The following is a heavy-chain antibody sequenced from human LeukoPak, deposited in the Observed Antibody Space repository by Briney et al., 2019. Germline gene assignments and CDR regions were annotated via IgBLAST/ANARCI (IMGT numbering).Heavy chain of an antibody. J-gene: IGHJ4*02. V-gene: IGHV3-30*02. CDR1: GFTFSSYG. Sequence: PGGSLRLSCAASGFTFSSYGMYWVRQAPGKGLEWVAFIRYDGSNKYYADSVKGRFTVSRDNSKNSLYLQMSSLTAADTAVYYCAKDRSIGTYYTFDHWGQGTLVTVSS. CDR2: IRYDGSNK. CDR3: AKDRSIGTYYTFDH. D-gene: IGHD1-26*01.